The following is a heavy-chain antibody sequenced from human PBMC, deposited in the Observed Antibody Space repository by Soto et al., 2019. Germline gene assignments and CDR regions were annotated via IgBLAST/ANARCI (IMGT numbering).Heavy chain of an antibody. CDR1: GGTFSSYA. Sequence: QVQLVQSGAEVKKPGSSVKVSCKASGGTFSSYAISWVRQAPGQGLEWMGGIIPLFGTANYAQKFQGRVMITADEATSTAYMELSSMRSEDTAVYYCAGVLHYYGSGNWFDPLGQGNLFTVSS. CDR2: IIPLFGTA. CDR3: AGVLHYYGSGNWFDP. V-gene: IGHV1-69*12. D-gene: IGHD3-10*01. J-gene: IGHJ5*02.